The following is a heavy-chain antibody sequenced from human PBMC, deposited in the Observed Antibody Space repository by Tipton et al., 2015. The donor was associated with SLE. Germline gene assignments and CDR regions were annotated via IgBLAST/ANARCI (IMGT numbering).Heavy chain of an antibody. V-gene: IGHV4-39*07. CDR2: IHYTGST. D-gene: IGHD6-6*01. J-gene: IGHJ5*02. Sequence: TLSLTCTVSGGSITNTGHYWGWIRQPPGKGLEWIGSIHYTGSTYFNPSLRSRVTLSVDTSKNQFSLKVRSVTAADTAVYFCAKLAGRRFPFDPWGQGTLVTVSS. CDR1: GGSITNTGHY. CDR3: AKLAGRRFPFDP.